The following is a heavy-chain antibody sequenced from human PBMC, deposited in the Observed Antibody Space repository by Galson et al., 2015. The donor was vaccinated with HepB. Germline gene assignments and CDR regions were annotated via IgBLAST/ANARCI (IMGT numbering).Heavy chain of an antibody. CDR1: GFTFGDYA. Sequence: SLRLSCAASGFTFGDYAMSWFRQAPGKGLEWVGFIRSKAYGGTTEYAASVKGRFTISRDDSKSIAYLQMNSLKTEDTAVYYCTRDGEGSGSYYFDDYWGQGTLVTVSS. CDR3: TRDGEGSGSYYFDDY. V-gene: IGHV3-49*03. D-gene: IGHD3-10*01. CDR2: IRSKAYGGTT. J-gene: IGHJ4*02.